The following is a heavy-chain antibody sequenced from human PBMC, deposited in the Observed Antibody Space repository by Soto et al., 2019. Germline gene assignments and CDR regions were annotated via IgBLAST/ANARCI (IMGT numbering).Heavy chain of an antibody. D-gene: IGHD1-7*01. CDR2: ISSNGGST. CDR3: VKDPRTGTTPPYFDY. V-gene: IGHV3-64D*06. Sequence: GGSLRLSCSASGFAFSSYAMHWVRQAPGKGLEYVSAISSNGGSTYYADSVKGRFTISRDNSKNTLYLQMSSLRAEDTAVYYCVKDPRTGTTPPYFDYWGQGTLVTVSS. J-gene: IGHJ4*02. CDR1: GFAFSSYA.